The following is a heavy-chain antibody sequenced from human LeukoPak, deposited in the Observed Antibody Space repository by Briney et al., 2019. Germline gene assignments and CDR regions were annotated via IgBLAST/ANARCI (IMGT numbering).Heavy chain of an antibody. D-gene: IGHD3-3*01. J-gene: IGHJ6*02. CDR3: ARDSRFLEWLLPPLVGMDV. CDR1: GFTFSSYG. V-gene: IGHV3-30-3*01. Sequence: GTSLRLSCAASGFTFSSYGIHWVRQAPGKWLEWVAVISYDGSNKYYADSVKGRFTISRDNSKNTLYLQMSSLRAEVTAVYYCARDSRFLEWLLPPLVGMDVWGRGTTVTVSS. CDR2: ISYDGSNK.